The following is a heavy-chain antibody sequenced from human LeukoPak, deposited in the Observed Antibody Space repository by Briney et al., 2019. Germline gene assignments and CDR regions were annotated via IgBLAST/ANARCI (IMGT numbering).Heavy chain of an antibody. CDR2: IKSKTDGGTT. CDR1: GFTFSSYW. V-gene: IGHV3-15*01. D-gene: IGHD3-3*01. CDR3: TTDPSPFLEWLLSPFDY. Sequence: PGGSLRLSCAASGFTFSSYWMSWVRQAPGKGLEWVGRIKSKTDGGTTDYAAPVKGRFTISRDDSKNTLYLQMNSLKTEDTAVYYCTTDPSPFLEWLLSPFDYWGQGTLVTVSS. J-gene: IGHJ4*02.